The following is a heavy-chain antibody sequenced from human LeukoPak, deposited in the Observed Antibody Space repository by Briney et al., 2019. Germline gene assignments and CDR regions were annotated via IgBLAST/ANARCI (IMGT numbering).Heavy chain of an antibody. D-gene: IGHD2-2*01. CDR1: GGSISSSSYY. V-gene: IGHV4-39*07. CDR3: ARYCSSTSCYYFDY. J-gene: IGHJ4*02. Sequence: SETLSLTCTVSGGSISSSSYYWGWIRQPPGKGLEWIGSIYHSGSTNYNPSLKSRVTISVDKSKNQFSLKLSSVTAADTAVYYCARYCSSTSCYYFDYWGQGTLVTVSS. CDR2: IYHSGST.